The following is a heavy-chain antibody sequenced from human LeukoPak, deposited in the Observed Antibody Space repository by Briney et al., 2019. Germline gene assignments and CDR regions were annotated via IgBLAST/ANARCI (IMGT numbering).Heavy chain of an antibody. CDR1: GFTFSSYA. CDR3: AKNYASGRGVPYAMDV. Sequence: GGSLRLSCAASGFTFSSYAMSWVRQAPGMGLEWVSVISGSGGTTYKADSVKGRFTISRDNSKNTLFLQMNSLRAEDTAVYYCAKNYASGRGVPYAMDVWGQGTTVTVAS. D-gene: IGHD3-10*01. J-gene: IGHJ6*02. V-gene: IGHV3-23*01. CDR2: ISGSGGTT.